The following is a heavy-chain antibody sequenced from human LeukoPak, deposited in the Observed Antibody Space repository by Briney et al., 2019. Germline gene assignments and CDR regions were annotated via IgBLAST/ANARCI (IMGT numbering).Heavy chain of an antibody. Sequence: PGGSLRLSCAASGFTFSIYSMNWVRQAPGEGLEWVSGISSSSSYIFYADSVKGRFTISRDNAKNSLYLQMNSLRAEDTAVYYCVRDKGAVAGTAIFDYWGQGTLVTVSS. D-gene: IGHD6-19*01. J-gene: IGHJ4*02. CDR3: VRDKGAVAGTAIFDY. V-gene: IGHV3-21*01. CDR1: GFTFSIYS. CDR2: ISSSSSYI.